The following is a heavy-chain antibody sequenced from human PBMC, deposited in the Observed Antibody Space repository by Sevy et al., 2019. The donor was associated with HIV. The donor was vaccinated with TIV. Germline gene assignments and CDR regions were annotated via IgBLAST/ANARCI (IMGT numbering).Heavy chain of an antibody. CDR2: ISSSGSTI. CDR1: GFTFSSYE. J-gene: IGHJ3*02. CDR3: ARVQRPVVTAVDAFDI. V-gene: IGHV3-48*03. D-gene: IGHD2-21*02. Sequence: GGSLRLSCAASGFTFSSYEMNWVRQAPGKGLEWVSYISSSGSTIYYADSVKGRFTISRDNAKNSLYLKMNSLRAEDTAVYYCARVQRPVVTAVDAFDIWGQGTMVTVSS.